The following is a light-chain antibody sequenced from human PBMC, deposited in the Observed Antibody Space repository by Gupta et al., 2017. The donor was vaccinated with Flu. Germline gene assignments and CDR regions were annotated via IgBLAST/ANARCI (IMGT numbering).Light chain of an antibody. J-gene: IGLJ1*01. CDR2: DVT. CDR1: SSDVGRSDS. CDR3: SSYTSTSTFYV. Sequence: QSALTQPASVSGSPGQSITISCTGTSSDVGRSDSVSWYQQHPDKAPKLIIFDVTNRPSGVSSRFSGSKSGNTASLTIPGLQAEDETDYYCSSYTSTSTFYVFGTGTRVTV. V-gene: IGLV2-14*03.